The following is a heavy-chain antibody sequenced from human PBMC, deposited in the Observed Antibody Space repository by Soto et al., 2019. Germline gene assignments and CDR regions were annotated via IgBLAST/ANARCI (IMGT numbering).Heavy chain of an antibody. Sequence: QVQLVESGGGVVQPGRSLRLACAASGFTFSSYGMHWVRQAPGKGLEWVAVLWYDGSNKYYADSVKGRFTISRDNSKNTLYLQMNSLRAEDTAVYYCARAGYYDSSAPDYWGQGTLVTVSS. J-gene: IGHJ4*02. D-gene: IGHD3-22*01. CDR1: GFTFSSYG. CDR3: ARAGYYDSSAPDY. V-gene: IGHV3-33*01. CDR2: LWYDGSNK.